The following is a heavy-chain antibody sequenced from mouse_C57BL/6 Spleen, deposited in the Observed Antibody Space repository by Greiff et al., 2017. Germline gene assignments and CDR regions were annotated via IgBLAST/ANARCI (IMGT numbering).Heavy chain of an antibody. V-gene: IGHV1-26*01. CDR2: INPNNGGT. CDR1: GYTFTDYY. J-gene: IGHJ2*01. CDR3: ARWDDYDGYFDY. Sequence: EVKLQQSGPELVKPGASVKISCKASGYTFTDYYMNWVKQSHGKSLEWIGDINPNNGGTSYNQKFKGKATLTVDKSSSTAYMELRSLTSEDSAVYYCARWDDYDGYFDYWGQGTTLTVSS. D-gene: IGHD2-4*01.